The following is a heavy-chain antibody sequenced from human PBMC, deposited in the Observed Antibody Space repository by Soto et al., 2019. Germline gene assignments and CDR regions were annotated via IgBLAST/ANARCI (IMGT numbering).Heavy chain of an antibody. V-gene: IGHV3-23*01. CDR3: AKMDCITIFGVVSIDY. CDR2: ISGSGGIS. CDR1: GFTFSNYA. D-gene: IGHD3-3*01. Sequence: PGGALRLSCVVSGFTFSNYAMNWVRQAPGKGLEWVSVISGSGGISYYADSVKGRFTISRDNSKNTLYLQLNSLTAEDPAVYYGAKMDCITIFGVVSIDYWGQGALVTVCS. J-gene: IGHJ4*02.